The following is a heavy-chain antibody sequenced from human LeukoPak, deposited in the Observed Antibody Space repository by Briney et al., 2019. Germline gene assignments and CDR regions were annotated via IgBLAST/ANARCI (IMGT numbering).Heavy chain of an antibody. CDR3: ARIKCGGDCRGYYYYHMDV. J-gene: IGHJ6*03. CDR1: GGSISSHY. Sequence: SETLSLTCTVSGGSISSHYWSWIRQPPGKGLEWIGYIHYSGSTNYNPSLKSRLTISVDTSKNQFSLKLRSVTAADTAVYYCARIKCGGDCRGYYYYHMDVWGKGTTVTISS. D-gene: IGHD2-21*02. CDR2: IHYSGST. V-gene: IGHV4-59*08.